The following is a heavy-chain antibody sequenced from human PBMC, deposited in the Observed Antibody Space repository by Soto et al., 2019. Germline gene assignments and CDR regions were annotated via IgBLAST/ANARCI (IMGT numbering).Heavy chain of an antibody. J-gene: IGHJ4*02. CDR2: ISGSGGST. D-gene: IGHD2-21*01. CDR3: AKGFYGAIVRSFDY. V-gene: IGHV3-23*01. CDR1: RFTFSSYA. Sequence: SLRLSCAASRFTFSSYAMSSVRQDTGKGLEWVSGISGSGGSTYYADSVKGQFTISRDNSKNTLYLQMNSLRAEDAAVYYCAKGFYGAIVRSFDYWGQGTLVTVSS.